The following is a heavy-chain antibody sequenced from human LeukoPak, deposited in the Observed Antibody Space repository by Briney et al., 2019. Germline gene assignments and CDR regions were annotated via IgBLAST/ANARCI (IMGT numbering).Heavy chain of an antibody. CDR3: ARDLLLEWLLFDYYYYGMDA. CDR1: GFTFSSYG. V-gene: IGHV3-33*01. Sequence: GGSLRLSCAASGFTFSSYGMHWVRQAPGKGLEWVAVIWYDGSNKYYADSVKGRFTISRDNSKNTLYLQMNSLRAEDTAVYYCARDLLLEWLLFDYYYYGMDAWGQGTTVTVSS. J-gene: IGHJ6*02. D-gene: IGHD3-3*01. CDR2: IWYDGSNK.